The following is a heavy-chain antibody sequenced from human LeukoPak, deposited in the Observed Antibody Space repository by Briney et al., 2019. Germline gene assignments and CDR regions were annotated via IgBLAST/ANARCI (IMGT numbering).Heavy chain of an antibody. J-gene: IGHJ4*02. Sequence: QAGGSLRLSCAASGFTFTSYGMHWVRQAPGKGLEWVAVIWYDGSNKYYADSVKGRFTISRDTSNNTLSLQMNSLRAEDTAVYYCSIAPMTTVLSLYDYWGQGTLVTVSS. CDR2: IWYDGSNK. V-gene: IGHV3-33*01. D-gene: IGHD4/OR15-4a*01. CDR3: SIAPMTTVLSLYDY. CDR1: GFTFTSYG.